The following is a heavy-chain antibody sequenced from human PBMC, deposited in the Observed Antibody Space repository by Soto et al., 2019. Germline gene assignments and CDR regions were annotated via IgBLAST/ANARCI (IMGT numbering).Heavy chain of an antibody. CDR2: VWYDGGNK. CDR1: GFTFRSHV. D-gene: IGHD5-12*01. Sequence: XGSLRLSCTASGFTFRSHVMHWVRQAPGKGLDWVAVVWYDGGNKYYEDSVKGRFTISRDNSKDTLYLQMNSLRVEDTAVYYCARMAFDMVATAPYHYYHPMDVWGQGTTVTVSS. V-gene: IGHV3-33*01. CDR3: ARMAFDMVATAPYHYYHPMDV. J-gene: IGHJ6*02.